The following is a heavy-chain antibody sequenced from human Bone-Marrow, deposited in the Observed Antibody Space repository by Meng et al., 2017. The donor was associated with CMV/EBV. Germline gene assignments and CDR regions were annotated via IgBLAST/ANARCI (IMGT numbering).Heavy chain of an antibody. CDR2: IYYSGIT. V-gene: IGHV4-31*03. D-gene: IGHD2-2*01. J-gene: IGHJ4*02. CDR3: ARLPAATAHFDH. CDR1: GDSISSGGYY. Sequence: CTVSGDSISSGGYYWSWIRQLSGKGLEWIGYIYYSGITYNSPSLKSRLSLSVDTSKNQFSLRLNSVTAADTAVYYCARLPAATAHFDHWGQGTLVTVSS.